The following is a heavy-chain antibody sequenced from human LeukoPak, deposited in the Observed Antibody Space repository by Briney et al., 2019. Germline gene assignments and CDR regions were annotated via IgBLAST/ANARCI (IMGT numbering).Heavy chain of an antibody. CDR2: IYYSGST. Sequence: SETLSLTCTVSGGSISSYYWSWLRQPPGKGLEWIGYIYYSGSTNYNPSLKSRVTISVDTSKNQFSLKLSSVTAADTAVYYCARWSIAIVGAPKGGWFGPWGQGTLITVSS. V-gene: IGHV4-59*01. CDR1: GGSISSYY. D-gene: IGHD1-26*01. J-gene: IGHJ5*02. CDR3: ARWSIAIVGAPKGGWFGP.